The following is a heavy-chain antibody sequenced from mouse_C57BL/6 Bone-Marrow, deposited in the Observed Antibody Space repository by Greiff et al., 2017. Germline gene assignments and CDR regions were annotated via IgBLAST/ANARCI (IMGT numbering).Heavy chain of an antibody. J-gene: IGHJ1*01. CDR3: ARDTGDWYFDV. CDR2: SRPKANDYTT. D-gene: IGHD4-1*01. Sequence: EVHLVESGGGLVQPGGSLRLSCATSGFTFSDFYMEWVRQPPGKRLEWIAASRPKANDYTTEYSVSVKGPFIVARDTSQSILYLQMIALGAEDTAIYYCARDTGDWYFDVWGAGTTVTVSS. CDR1: GFTFSDFY. V-gene: IGHV7-1*02.